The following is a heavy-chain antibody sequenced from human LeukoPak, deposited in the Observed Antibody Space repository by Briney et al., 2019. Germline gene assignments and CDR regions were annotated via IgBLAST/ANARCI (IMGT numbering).Heavy chain of an antibody. Sequence: SVKVSCKASGGTFSSYAISWVRQAPGQGLEWMGGIIPIFGTANYAQKFQGRVTITADESTSTAYMELSGLRSEDTAVYYCARESGSYPDAFDIWGQGTMVTVSS. CDR2: IIPIFGTA. V-gene: IGHV1-69*13. CDR1: GGTFSSYA. D-gene: IGHD1-26*01. J-gene: IGHJ3*02. CDR3: ARESGSYPDAFDI.